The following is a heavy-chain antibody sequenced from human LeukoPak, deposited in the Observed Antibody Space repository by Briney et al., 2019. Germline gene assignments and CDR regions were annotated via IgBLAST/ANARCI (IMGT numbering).Heavy chain of an antibody. CDR1: GYTFTSYY. V-gene: IGHV1-2*02. J-gene: IGHJ4*02. Sequence: ASVKVSCKASGYTFTSYYMHWVRQAPGQALEWMGWINPNSGGTNYAQKFQGRVTMTRDTSISTAYMELSRLRSDDTAVYYCARGSYDSSGLFDYWGQGTLVTVSS. CDR3: ARGSYDSSGLFDY. CDR2: INPNSGGT. D-gene: IGHD3-22*01.